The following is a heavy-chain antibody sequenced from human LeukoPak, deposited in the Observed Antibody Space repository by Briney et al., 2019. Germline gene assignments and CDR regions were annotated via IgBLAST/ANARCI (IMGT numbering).Heavy chain of an antibody. J-gene: IGHJ6*04. D-gene: IGHD5-24*01. CDR2: IYYSGNT. V-gene: IGHV4-39*07. CDR1: VGSISSRSNY. Sequence: SETLSLTCTVSVGSISSRSNYWGWIRQPPGKGLQWIGSIYYSGNTYYNPSLKSRVTISVDTSKNQFSLKLSSVTAADTAVYYCARLRRWLRERRVMDVWGKGTTVTISS. CDR3: ARLRRWLRERRVMDV.